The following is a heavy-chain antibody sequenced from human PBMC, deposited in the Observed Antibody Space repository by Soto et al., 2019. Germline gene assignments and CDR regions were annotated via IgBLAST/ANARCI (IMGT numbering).Heavy chain of an antibody. CDR1: GGSISSYY. Sequence: PSETLSLTCTVSGGSISSYYWSWIRQPAGKGLEWIGRIYTSGSTNYNPSLKSRVTMSVDTSKSQFSLKLSSVTAADTAVYYCARDTSGYCSSTSCLPGMDVWGQGTTVTVSS. CDR2: IYTSGST. J-gene: IGHJ6*02. D-gene: IGHD2-2*03. CDR3: ARDTSGYCSSTSCLPGMDV. V-gene: IGHV4-4*07.